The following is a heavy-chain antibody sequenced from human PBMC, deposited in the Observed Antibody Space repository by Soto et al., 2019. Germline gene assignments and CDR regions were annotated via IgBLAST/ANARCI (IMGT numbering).Heavy chain of an antibody. D-gene: IGHD1-7*01. CDR1: GFTFSSYW. J-gene: IGHJ5*02. V-gene: IGHV3-7*01. Sequence: GGSLRLSCAASGFTFSSYWMSWVRQAPGKGLEWVANIKQDGSEKYYVDSVKGRFTISRDNAKNSLYLQMNSLRAEDTAVYYCARGNWNSFFFWFDPWGQGTLVTVSS. CDR3: ARGNWNSFFFWFDP. CDR2: IKQDGSEK.